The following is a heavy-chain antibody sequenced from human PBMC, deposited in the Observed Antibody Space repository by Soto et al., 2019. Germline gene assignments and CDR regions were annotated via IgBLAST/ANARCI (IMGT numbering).Heavy chain of an antibody. V-gene: IGHV3-48*02. CDR3: ARDRGDGYSIDY. CDR1: GYSFSKHS. D-gene: IGHD4-4*01. J-gene: IGHJ4*02. CDR2: ISGGSKTI. Sequence: PGGSLRLSCAASGYSFSKHSINWARQAPGKGLEWVSYISGGSKTIKYADSVKGRFTISRDNAKNSLYLQMSSLRDEDTAVYYCARDRGDGYSIDYWGQGTPVTVSS.